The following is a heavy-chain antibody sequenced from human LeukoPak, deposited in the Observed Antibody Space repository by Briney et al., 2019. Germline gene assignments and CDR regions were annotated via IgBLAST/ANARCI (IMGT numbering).Heavy chain of an antibody. J-gene: IGHJ4*02. D-gene: IGHD1-1*01. V-gene: IGHV4-38-2*02. Sequence: PSETLSLTCTVSGYSISSGFYWDWIRQPPGKGLEWIGSIYHSGSTHYNSSLKSRVTISVDTSKNQLSLKLSSVTAADTAVYYCARGVGLTQGGTFDYWGQGTLVTVSS. CDR1: GYSISSGFY. CDR3: ARGVGLTQGGTFDY. CDR2: IYHSGST.